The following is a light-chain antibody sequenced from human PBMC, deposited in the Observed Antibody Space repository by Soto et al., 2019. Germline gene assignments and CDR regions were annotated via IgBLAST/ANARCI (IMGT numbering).Light chain of an antibody. V-gene: IGKV3-11*01. CDR3: QQRSNWPVT. J-gene: IGKJ1*01. CDR1: QSVSTY. CDR2: DAS. Sequence: EIVLTQSPATLSVSPGERATLSCRASQSVSTYLAWYQQKPGQAPRLLIYDASKRATGIPARFTGSGSGTDFTLTISSLEPEDFAVYYCQQRSNWPVTFGPGTRVEIK.